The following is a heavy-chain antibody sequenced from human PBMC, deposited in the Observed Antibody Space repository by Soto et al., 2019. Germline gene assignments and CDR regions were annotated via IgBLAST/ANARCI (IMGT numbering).Heavy chain of an antibody. D-gene: IGHD5-18*01. CDR1: GFSFSRYA. CDR2: VSGSGDST. J-gene: IGHJ6*02. Sequence: AEGSLRLSCAASGFSFSRYAMRWVRQAPGKGLEWLSGVSGSGDSTYSADSVKGRFTISRDNSKNTLYLQMNSLRAEDTAVYYCAKDRSIDYSYGYDGYYYYNLDVWGQGTTVTVSS. V-gene: IGHV3-23*01. CDR3: AKDRSIDYSYGYDGYYYYNLDV.